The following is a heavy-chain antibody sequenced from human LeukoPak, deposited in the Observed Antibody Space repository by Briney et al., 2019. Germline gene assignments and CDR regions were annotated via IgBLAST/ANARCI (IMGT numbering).Heavy chain of an antibody. CDR3: VSTGSQLDY. CDR2: MKQDGSQK. V-gene: IGHV3-7*02. CDR1: AFTFSSDS. D-gene: IGHD2-2*01. Sequence: GGSLRLSCAASAFTFSSDSMNCVRHAPGKGLEWVGNMKQDGSQKYYVDSVKGRFTISRDNAKSSRYLQMNSLRAEDTAVYDCVSTGSQLDYWGQGTLVTVSS. J-gene: IGHJ4*02.